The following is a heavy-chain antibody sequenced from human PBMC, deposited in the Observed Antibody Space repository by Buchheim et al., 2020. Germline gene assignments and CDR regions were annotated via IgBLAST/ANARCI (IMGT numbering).Heavy chain of an antibody. J-gene: IGHJ4*02. Sequence: EVQLVESGGGLEQPGGSLRLSCAASGFTFSSYEMNWVRQAPGKGLEWVSYISSSSNAIYYADSVKGRFTISRDNAKNSLYLQMNSLRAEDTAIYYCAKDASTVTLYYFDYWGQGTL. CDR3: AKDASTVTLYYFDY. D-gene: IGHD4-17*01. V-gene: IGHV3-48*03. CDR1: GFTFSSYE. CDR2: ISSSSNAI.